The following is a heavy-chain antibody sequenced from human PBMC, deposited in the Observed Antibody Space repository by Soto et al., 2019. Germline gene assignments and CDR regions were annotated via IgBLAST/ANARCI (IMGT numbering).Heavy chain of an antibody. CDR3: AGGTVGALSESLHY. CDR2: IYYSGST. V-gene: IGHV4-59*08. Sequence: PSETLSLTCTVSGGSISSHYWSWIRQPPGQGLEWIGYIYYSGSTNYNPSLKSRVTISVDTSKSQFSLRLSSVTAADTAVYFCAGGTVGALSESLHYWGLGTLVTVSS. D-gene: IGHD1-26*01. CDR1: GGSISSHY. J-gene: IGHJ4*02.